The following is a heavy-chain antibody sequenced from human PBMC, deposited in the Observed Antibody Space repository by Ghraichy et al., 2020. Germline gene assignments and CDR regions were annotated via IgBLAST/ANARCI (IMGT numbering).Heavy chain of an antibody. Sequence: SETLSLTCTVSGDSISSRNYYWGWIRQPPGKGLEWIGGVYYSGSTSYNPSLNSRVTMSVDTSKSQFSLNLMSVTAADTAVYYCARRPRISPVTTKDWGQGILVTVSS. CDR3: ARRPRISPVTTKD. J-gene: IGHJ4*02. CDR1: GDSISSRNYY. V-gene: IGHV4-39*01. D-gene: IGHD4-17*01. CDR2: VYYSGST.